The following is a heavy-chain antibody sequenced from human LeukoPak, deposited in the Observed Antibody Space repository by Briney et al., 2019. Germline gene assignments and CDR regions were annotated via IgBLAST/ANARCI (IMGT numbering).Heavy chain of an antibody. CDR3: ARQGYSSSWYYFDY. D-gene: IGHD6-13*01. CDR2: IYYSGST. Sequence: SETLSLTCTVSGGSISSSSYYWGWIRQPPGKGLEWIGSIYYSGSTYYNPSLKSRVTISVDTSKNQFSLKLSSVTAADTAVYYCARQGYSSSWYYFDYWGQGTLVTVSS. J-gene: IGHJ4*02. CDR1: GGSISSSSYY. V-gene: IGHV4-39*01.